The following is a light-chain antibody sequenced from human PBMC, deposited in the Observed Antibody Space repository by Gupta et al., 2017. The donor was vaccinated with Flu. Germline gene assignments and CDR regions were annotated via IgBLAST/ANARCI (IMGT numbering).Light chain of an antibody. Sequence: QSALTQPPSASGSPGQPVTISCTGTRGDIGAYNYVTWFQQHPGRSPKLIIYEVSERPSGVPDRFSGSKSGNTASLTVSGLQPEDEADYYCCSYAGSNAYVFGTGTKVTVL. J-gene: IGLJ1*01. CDR1: RGDIGAYNY. CDR3: CSYAGSNAYV. CDR2: EVS. V-gene: IGLV2-8*01.